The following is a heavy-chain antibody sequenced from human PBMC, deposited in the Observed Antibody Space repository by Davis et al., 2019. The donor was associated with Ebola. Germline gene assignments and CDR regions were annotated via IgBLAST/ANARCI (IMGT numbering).Heavy chain of an antibody. Sequence: ASVKVSCKASGYTFTGYYMHWVRQAPGQGLEWMGWINPNSGGTNYAQKFQGWVTMTRDTSISTAYMELSRLRSDDTAVYYCARDGATVTPGDKGLLFLFDPWGQGTLVTVSS. CDR3: ARDGATVTPGDKGLLFLFDP. J-gene: IGHJ5*02. D-gene: IGHD4-17*01. CDR2: INPNSGGT. CDR1: GYTFTGYY. V-gene: IGHV1-2*04.